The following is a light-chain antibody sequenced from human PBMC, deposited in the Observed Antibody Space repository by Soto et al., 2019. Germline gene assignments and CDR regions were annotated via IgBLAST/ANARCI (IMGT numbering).Light chain of an antibody. CDR3: QQYNNWPPWT. J-gene: IGKJ1*01. Sequence: IVMTKSLATLSVSPGERATLSCRASQSVSSNLAWYQQKPGQAPRLLIYGASTRATGIPARFSGSGSGTEFTLTISSLQSEDFAVYYCQQYNNWPPWTFGQGTKVDIK. CDR1: QSVSSN. V-gene: IGKV3-15*01. CDR2: GAS.